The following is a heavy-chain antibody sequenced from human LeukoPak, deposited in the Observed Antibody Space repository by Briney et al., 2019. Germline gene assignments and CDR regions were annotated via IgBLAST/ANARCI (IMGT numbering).Heavy chain of an antibody. CDR2: ISGSGGST. D-gene: IGHD2-2*03. V-gene: IGHV3-23*01. CDR1: GFTFSSYA. J-gene: IGHJ4*02. CDR3: AKPLGYCSSTSCADY. Sequence: PGGSLRLSCAASGFTFSSYAMSWVRQAPGKGLEWVTAISGSGGSTYYADSVKGRFTISGDNSKNTLYLQMNSLRAEDTAVYYCAKPLGYCSSTSCADYWGRGTLVTVSS.